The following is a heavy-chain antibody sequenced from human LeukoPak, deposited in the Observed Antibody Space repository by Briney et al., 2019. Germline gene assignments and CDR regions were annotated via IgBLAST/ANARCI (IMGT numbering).Heavy chain of an antibody. Sequence: SDSLSLTCAVYGGSFSGSYWSCIRQQPGKGLEWIGEINHSGSTKYNPSLKSRVTISVDTSKNQFSLKRSSVTAADTAVYYCARGNNYMDVWGKGTTVTVSS. V-gene: IGHV4-34*01. J-gene: IGHJ6*03. CDR3: ARGNNYMDV. CDR2: INHSGST. CDR1: GGSFSGSY.